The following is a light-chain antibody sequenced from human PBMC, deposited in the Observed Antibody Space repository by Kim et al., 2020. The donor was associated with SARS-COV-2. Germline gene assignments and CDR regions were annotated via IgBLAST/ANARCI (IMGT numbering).Light chain of an antibody. V-gene: IGLV4-69*01. J-gene: IGLJ3*02. CDR1: SGHSSYA. Sequence: QLVLTQSPSASASLGASVKLTCTLSSGHSSYAIAWHQQQPEKGPRYLMKLNSDGSHNKGDGIPDRFSGSSSGAERYLTISSLQSEDEADYYCQTWGTGIIGVFGGGTQLTVL. CDR2: LNSDGSH. CDR3: QTWGTGIIGV.